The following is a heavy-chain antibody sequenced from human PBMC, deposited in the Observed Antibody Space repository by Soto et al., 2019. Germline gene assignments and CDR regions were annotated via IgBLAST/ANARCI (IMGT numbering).Heavy chain of an antibody. CDR1: GGTFSSYA. J-gene: IGHJ5*02. V-gene: IGHV1-69*12. D-gene: IGHD5-12*01. Sequence: QVQLVQSGAEVKKPGSSVKVSCKASGGTFSSYAISWVRQAPGQGLEWMGGIIPIFGTANYAQKFQGRVTITADESTSTAYMEMSSLRSEDTGVYYCAREREWNYSGYELNCFDPWGQGTLVTGSS. CDR2: IIPIFGTA. CDR3: AREREWNYSGYELNCFDP.